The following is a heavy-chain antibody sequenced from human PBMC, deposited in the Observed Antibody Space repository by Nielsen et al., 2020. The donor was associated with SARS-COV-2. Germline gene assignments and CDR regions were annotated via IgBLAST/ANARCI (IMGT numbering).Heavy chain of an antibody. CDR2: ISWNSGSI. CDR1: GFTFDDYA. CDR3: ARDRHYTIPFDY. Sequence: SLKISCAASGFTFDDYAMHWVRQAPGKGLEWVSGISWNSGSIAYADSVKGRFTISRDNAKSSLYLQMNSLRVEDTAVYYCARDRHYTIPFDYWGQGALVTVS. D-gene: IGHD4-11*01. V-gene: IGHV3-9*01. J-gene: IGHJ4*02.